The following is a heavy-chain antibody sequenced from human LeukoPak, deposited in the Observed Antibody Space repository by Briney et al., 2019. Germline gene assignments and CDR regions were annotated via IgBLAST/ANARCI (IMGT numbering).Heavy chain of an antibody. D-gene: IGHD6-19*01. Sequence: GASVTVSCKASGYTFTGYYMHWVRQAPGQGLEWMGWINPNSGGTNYAQKFQGRVTMTRDTSISTAYMELSRLRSDDTAVYYCARDPYSSGFNWFDPWGQGTLVTVSS. J-gene: IGHJ5*02. CDR2: INPNSGGT. CDR1: GYTFTGYY. CDR3: ARDPYSSGFNWFDP. V-gene: IGHV1-2*02.